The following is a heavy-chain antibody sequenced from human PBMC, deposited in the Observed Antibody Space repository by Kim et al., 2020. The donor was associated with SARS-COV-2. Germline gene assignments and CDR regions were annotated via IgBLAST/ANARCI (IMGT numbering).Heavy chain of an antibody. Sequence: ANYAQKFQGRVTITADESTSTAYMELSSLRSEDTAVYYCARGDVQGSYDYWGQGTLVTVSS. V-gene: IGHV1-69*01. D-gene: IGHD3-10*01. CDR2: A. CDR3: ARGDVQGSYDY. J-gene: IGHJ4*02.